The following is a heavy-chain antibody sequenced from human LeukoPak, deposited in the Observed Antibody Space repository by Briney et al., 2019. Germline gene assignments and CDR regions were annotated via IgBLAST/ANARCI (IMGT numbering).Heavy chain of an antibody. CDR3: AKDQTDCSSTSCYNFHYGMDV. CDR2: INPSGGST. J-gene: IGHJ6*02. V-gene: IGHV1-46*01. CDR1: GYTFTSYY. Sequence: GASVKVSCKASGYTFTSYYMHWVRQAPGQGLEWMGIINPSGGSTSYAQKFQGRVTMTRDTSTSTVYMELSSLRSEDTAVYYCAKDQTDCSSTSCYNFHYGMDVWGQGTTVTVSS. D-gene: IGHD2-2*02.